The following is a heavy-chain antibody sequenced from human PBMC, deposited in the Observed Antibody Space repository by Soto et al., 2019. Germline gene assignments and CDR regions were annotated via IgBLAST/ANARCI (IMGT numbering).Heavy chain of an antibody. V-gene: IGHV6-1*01. CDR3: VRTVGWLDP. D-gene: IGHD2-15*01. Sequence: SQTLSLTCAISGDSVSSNSAAWNLIRQSPSRGLEWLGRTYYRSKWYKEYAASVRSRITINPDTSKNQFSLQLNSVSPEDTAVYYCVRTVGWLDPWGQGILVTVSS. J-gene: IGHJ5*02. CDR1: GDSVSSNSAA. CDR2: TYYRSKWYK.